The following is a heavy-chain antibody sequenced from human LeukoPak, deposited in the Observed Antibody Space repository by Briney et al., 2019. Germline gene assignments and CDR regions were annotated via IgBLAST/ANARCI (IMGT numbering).Heavy chain of an antibody. CDR1: GFTFSSYE. Sequence: GGSLRLSCAASGFTFSSYEMNWVRQAPGKGLKWGSYISSSGSTIYYADSVKGRFTISRDNAKTSLYLQMNSLRAEDTAVYYCAREGYDILTGYYLPFDYWGQGTLVTVSS. CDR3: AREGYDILTGYYLPFDY. J-gene: IGHJ4*02. CDR2: ISSSGSTI. D-gene: IGHD3-9*01. V-gene: IGHV3-48*03.